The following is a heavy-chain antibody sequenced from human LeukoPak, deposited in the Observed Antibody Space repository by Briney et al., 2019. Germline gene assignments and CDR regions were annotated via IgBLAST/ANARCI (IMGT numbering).Heavy chain of an antibody. D-gene: IGHD6-19*01. J-gene: IGHJ6*03. V-gene: IGHV1-8*01. CDR3: ARSRIAVARGNYYYYMDV. CDR2: MNPNSGNT. Sequence: GASVKVSCKASGYTFTSYDINWVRQATGQGLEWMGWMNPNSGNTGYAQKFQGRVTMTRNTSISTAYMELSSLRSEDTAVYYCARSRIAVARGNYYYYMDVWGKGTTVTISS. CDR1: GYTFTSYD.